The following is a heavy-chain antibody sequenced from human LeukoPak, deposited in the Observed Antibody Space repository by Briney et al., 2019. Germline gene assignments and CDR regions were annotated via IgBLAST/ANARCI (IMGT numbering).Heavy chain of an antibody. Sequence: ASVMVSCKASGYTFTDYYIHWVRQAPGQGLEWMGCIKPNSGGTKYAQTFQGRVTMTGDTSINTAYMELSRLTYDDTAVYYCAGLPRYNWNEPLDYWGQGTLVTVSS. J-gene: IGHJ4*02. CDR3: AGLPRYNWNEPLDY. CDR2: IKPNSGGT. D-gene: IGHD1-20*01. CDR1: GYTFTDYY. V-gene: IGHV1-2*02.